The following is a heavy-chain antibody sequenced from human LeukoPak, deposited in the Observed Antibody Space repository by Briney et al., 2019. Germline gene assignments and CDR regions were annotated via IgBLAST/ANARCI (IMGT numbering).Heavy chain of an antibody. J-gene: IGHJ4*02. V-gene: IGHV1-2*06. CDR3: ARVVGSPGFDY. CDR1: GYTFTCYY. Sequence: GASVKVSCEASGYTFTCYYMHWVRQAPGQGLEWMGRINPNSGGTNYAQKFQGRVTMTRDTSISTAYMELSRLRSDDTAVYYCARVVGSPGFDYWGQGTLVTVSS. CDR2: INPNSGGT. D-gene: IGHD3-10*01.